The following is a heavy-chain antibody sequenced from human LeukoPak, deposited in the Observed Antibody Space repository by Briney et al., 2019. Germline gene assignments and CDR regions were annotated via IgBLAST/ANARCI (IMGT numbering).Heavy chain of an antibody. V-gene: IGHV1-46*01. J-gene: IGHJ6*03. CDR1: GYTFTSYY. Sequence: ASVKVSCKASGYTFTSYYMHWVRQAPGQGLEWMGIINPSGGSTSYAQKFQGRVTMTRDTSTSTVYMELSSLRSEDTAVYYCARDPQVYYDFWSGYWVPRDYYYYYMDVWGKGTTVTVSS. D-gene: IGHD3-3*01. CDR3: ARDPQVYYDFWSGYWVPRDYYYYYMDV. CDR2: INPSGGST.